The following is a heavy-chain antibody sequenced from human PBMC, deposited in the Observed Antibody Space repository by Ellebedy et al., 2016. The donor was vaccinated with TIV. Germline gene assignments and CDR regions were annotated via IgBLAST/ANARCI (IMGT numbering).Heavy chain of an antibody. CDR1: GFAFRTSS. D-gene: IGHD5-12*01. J-gene: IGHJ4*02. Sequence: GESLKISCAASGFAFRTSSLNRVRQPPGQGLWWVSSSSSSSSYIHYADSVKDRFTISRDNAKNSLYLQMNSLRADDTALYYCASAARGSGAYESFWGQGTLVTVSS. CDR2: SSSSSSYI. CDR3: ASAARGSGAYESF. V-gene: IGHV3-21*01.